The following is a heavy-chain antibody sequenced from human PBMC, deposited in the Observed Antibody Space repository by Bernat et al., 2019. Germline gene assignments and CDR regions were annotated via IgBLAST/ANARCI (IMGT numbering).Heavy chain of an antibody. J-gene: IGHJ4*02. CDR2: ISSSSSYT. D-gene: IGHD1-26*01. CDR1: GFTFSDYY. Sequence: QVQLVESGGGLVKPGGSLRLSCAASGFTFSDYYMSWIRQAPGKGLEWVSYISSSSSYTNYADSVEGRFTISRDNAKNSLYLQMNSLRAEDTAVYYCARGTRSGFPDGLPSGYWGQGTLVTVSS. V-gene: IGHV3-11*06. CDR3: ARGTRSGFPDGLPSGY.